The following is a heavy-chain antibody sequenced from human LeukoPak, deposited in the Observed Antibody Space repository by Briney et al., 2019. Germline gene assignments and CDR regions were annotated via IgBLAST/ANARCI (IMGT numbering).Heavy chain of an antibody. D-gene: IGHD5-18*01. CDR1: GGTFSSYA. J-gene: IGHJ6*03. CDR3: ARAKDTAMVNYYYYYMDG. V-gene: IGHV1-69*06. Sequence: PAASLKLSCKASGGTFSSYAINWVRQPPGQGLEWMGGIIPIFGTANYAQKFQGRVTITADKSTSTAYMELSSVRSEDTAVYYCARAKDTAMVNYYYYYMDGWGKVTTVTVSS. CDR2: IIPIFGTA.